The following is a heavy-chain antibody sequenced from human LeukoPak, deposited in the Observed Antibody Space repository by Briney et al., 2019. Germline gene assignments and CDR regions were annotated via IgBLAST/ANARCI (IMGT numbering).Heavy chain of an antibody. J-gene: IGHJ5*02. D-gene: IGHD3-3*01. CDR2: IRYDGSKK. CDR3: AKDRRYDFWSGYYPDSNWFDP. Sequence: PGGSLRLSCAASGFTFSSYGMHWGRQAPGKGLEGVAFIRYDGSKKYYADSVKGRFTIYRDNSKKTLYLQMNRLRAEDTAVYYCAKDRRYDFWSGYYPDSNWFDPWGQGTLVTVSS. V-gene: IGHV3-30*02. CDR1: GFTFSSYG.